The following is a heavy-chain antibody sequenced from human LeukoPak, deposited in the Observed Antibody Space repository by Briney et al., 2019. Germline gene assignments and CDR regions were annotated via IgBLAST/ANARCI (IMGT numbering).Heavy chain of an antibody. CDR2: IDSDGSST. CDR3: AKDQAPYYGSAFDY. J-gene: IGHJ4*02. D-gene: IGHD3-10*01. Sequence: PGGSLRLSCAASGFTFSSYWMHWVRQAPGKGLVWVSRIDSDGSSTSYADSVKGRFTISRDNSKNTLYLQMNSLRAEDTAVYYCAKDQAPYYGSAFDYWGQGTLVTVSS. V-gene: IGHV3-74*01. CDR1: GFTFSSYW.